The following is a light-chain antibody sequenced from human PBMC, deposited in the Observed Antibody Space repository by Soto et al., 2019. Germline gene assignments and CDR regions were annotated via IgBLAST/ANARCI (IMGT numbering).Light chain of an antibody. Sequence: DIQMTQSPSTLSASVGDRVTITCRASQSISSCLAWYQQKPGKAPKLLMYDASSLDSGVPSRFSGSGAGTEFPLTLSSQQPDDFATYYCQQYNAYPWTLGQGTKGEIK. CDR3: QQYNAYPWT. J-gene: IGKJ1*01. CDR2: DAS. CDR1: QSISSC. V-gene: IGKV1-5*01.